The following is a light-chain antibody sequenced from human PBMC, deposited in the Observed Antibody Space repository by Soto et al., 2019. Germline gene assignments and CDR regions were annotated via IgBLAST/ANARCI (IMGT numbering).Light chain of an antibody. Sequence: QAVLTQPPSASGTPGQRVTISCSGSSSNIGRSFVYWYQQFPGTAPKLLIHNDNRRPSGVPDRVSGSKSATSASLAISGLQSEDEANYYCAAWDNSLKGWVFGGGTKLTVL. J-gene: IGLJ3*02. CDR1: SSNIGRSF. V-gene: IGLV1-44*01. CDR3: AAWDNSLKGWV. CDR2: NDN.